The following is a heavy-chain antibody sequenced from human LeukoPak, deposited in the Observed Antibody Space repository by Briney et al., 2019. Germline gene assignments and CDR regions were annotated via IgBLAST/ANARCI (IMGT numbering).Heavy chain of an antibody. V-gene: IGHV3-48*02. D-gene: IGHD5-18*01. CDR1: GFTFSSYS. Sequence: PGGSLRLSCAASGFTFSSYSMNWVRQAPGKGLEWLSYISSSSSMIYYADSVKSRFTISRDNAKNSLYLQMNSLRDEDTAVYYCAEGMVTSLDYWGQGTLLTVSS. CDR3: AEGMVTSLDY. CDR2: ISSSSSMI. J-gene: IGHJ4*02.